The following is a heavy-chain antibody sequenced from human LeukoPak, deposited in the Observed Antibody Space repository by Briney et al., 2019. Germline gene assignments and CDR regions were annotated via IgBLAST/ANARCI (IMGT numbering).Heavy chain of an antibody. D-gene: IGHD2-2*01. CDR3: AKGSSYGYCSSTSCSASGVYYFDY. V-gene: IGHV3-23*01. J-gene: IGHJ4*02. CDR2: ISGSGGST. CDR1: GFTFSSYA. Sequence: PGGSLRLSCAASGFTFSSYAMSWVRQAPGKGLEWVSAISGSGGSTSYADSVKGRFTISRDNSKNTLYLQMNSLRAEDTAVYYRAKGSSYGYCSSTSCSASGVYYFDYWGQGTLVTVSS.